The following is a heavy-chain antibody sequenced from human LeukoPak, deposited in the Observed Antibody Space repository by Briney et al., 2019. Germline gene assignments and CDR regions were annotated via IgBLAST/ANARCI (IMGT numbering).Heavy chain of an antibody. Sequence: SETLSLTCAVYGGSFSGYYWSWIRQPPGKGLEWIGEINHSGSTNYNPSLTSRVTISVDTSKNQFSLKLSSVTAADTAVYYCANLEPDILTGQDYWGQGTLVTVSS. CDR3: ANLEPDILTGQDY. V-gene: IGHV4-34*01. CDR1: GGSFSGYY. J-gene: IGHJ4*02. CDR2: INHSGST. D-gene: IGHD3-9*01.